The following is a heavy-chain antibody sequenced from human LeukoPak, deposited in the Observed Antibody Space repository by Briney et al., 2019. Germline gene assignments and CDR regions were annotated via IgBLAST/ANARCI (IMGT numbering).Heavy chain of an antibody. CDR3: AKSGRGFSFDY. V-gene: IGHV3-48*04. D-gene: IGHD1-26*01. Sequence: GGSLRLSCAASGFTFSSYTMNWVRQAPGKGLECISYISSSGSTIYYADSVKGRFTISRDNAKNSLYLQMDSLRAEDTAVYYCAKSGRGFSFDYWGQGTLVTVSS. CDR2: ISSSGSTI. CDR1: GFTFSSYT. J-gene: IGHJ4*02.